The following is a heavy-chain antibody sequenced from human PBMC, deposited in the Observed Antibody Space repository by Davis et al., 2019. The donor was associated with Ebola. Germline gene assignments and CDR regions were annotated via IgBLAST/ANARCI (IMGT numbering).Heavy chain of an antibody. CDR1: GGSISSYY. CDR2: IYYSGST. V-gene: IGHV4-59*01. Sequence: MPSETLSLTCTVSGGSISSYYWSWIRQPPGKGLEWIGYIYYSGSTNYNPSLKSRVTISVDTSKNQFSLKLSSVTAADTAVYYCARVGIEITMIVRGGWFDPWGQGTLVTVSS. D-gene: IGHD3-22*01. CDR3: ARVGIEITMIVRGGWFDP. J-gene: IGHJ5*02.